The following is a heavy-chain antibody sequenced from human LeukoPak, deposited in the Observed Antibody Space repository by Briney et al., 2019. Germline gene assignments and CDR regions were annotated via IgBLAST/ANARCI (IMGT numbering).Heavy chain of an antibody. CDR1: GFTFDDYA. V-gene: IGHV3-9*01. CDR3: AKGGGGDLTIAVVY. D-gene: IGHD6-19*01. J-gene: IGHJ4*02. CDR2: ISWNSGSI. Sequence: GGSLRLSCAASGFTFDDYAMHWVRQAPGKGLEWVSGISWNSGSIGYADSVKGRFTISRDNAKNSLYLQMNSLRAEDTALYYCAKGGGGDLTIAVVYWGQGTLVTVSS.